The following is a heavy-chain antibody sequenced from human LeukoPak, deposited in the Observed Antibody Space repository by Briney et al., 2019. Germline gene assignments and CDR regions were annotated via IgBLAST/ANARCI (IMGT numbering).Heavy chain of an antibody. CDR1: GGTFISYA. D-gene: IGHD2-21*01. CDR3: ATGAAIRSYYYGMDV. V-gene: IGHV1-69*13. J-gene: IGHJ6*02. Sequence: SVKVSCKASGGTFISYAISWVRQAPGQGLEWMGGIIPIFGTANYAQKFQGRVTITADESTSTAYMELSSLRSEDTAVYYCATGAAIRSYYYGMDVWGQGTTVTVSS. CDR2: IIPIFGTA.